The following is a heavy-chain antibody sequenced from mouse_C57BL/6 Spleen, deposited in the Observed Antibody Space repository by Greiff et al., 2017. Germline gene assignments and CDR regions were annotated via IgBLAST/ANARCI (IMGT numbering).Heavy chain of an antibody. CDR3: ATYYYGSPLFAY. D-gene: IGHD1-1*01. J-gene: IGHJ3*01. V-gene: IGHV5-4*01. CDR1: GFTFSSYA. CDR2: ISDGGSYT. Sequence: EVQRVESGGGLVKPGGSLKLSCAASGFTFSSYAMSWVRQTPEKRLEWVATISDGGSYTYYPDNVKGRFTISRDNAKNNLYLQMSHLKSEDTAMYYCATYYYGSPLFAYWGQGTLVTVSA.